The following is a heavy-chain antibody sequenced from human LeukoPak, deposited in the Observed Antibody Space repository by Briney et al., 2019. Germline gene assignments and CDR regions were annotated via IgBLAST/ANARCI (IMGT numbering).Heavy chain of an antibody. Sequence: PGGSLRLSCAASGFTFSNYWMNWVRQAPGKGLQWVANIKEDGSEKYYVDSVKGRFTISRDNAKNSLYLQMNSLRAEDTAVYFCARERQGSSYYDGKESFDYWGQGTLVTVSS. CDR2: IKEDGSEK. V-gene: IGHV3-7*01. CDR3: ARERQGSSYYDGKESFDY. CDR1: GFTFSNYW. D-gene: IGHD1-26*01. J-gene: IGHJ4*02.